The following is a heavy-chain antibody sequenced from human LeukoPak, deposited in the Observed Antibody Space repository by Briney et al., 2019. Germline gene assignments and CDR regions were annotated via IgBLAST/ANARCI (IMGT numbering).Heavy chain of an antibody. V-gene: IGHV3-21*01. CDR2: ISSSSYI. Sequence: PGGSLRLSCAASGFTFSSYSMNWVRQAPGKGLEWVSSISSSSYIYYADSVRGRVTICRDNAKNSLYLQMNSLRAEDTAVYYCARAPYSSAPRYFDYWGQGTLVTVSS. J-gene: IGHJ4*02. D-gene: IGHD6-19*01. CDR3: ARAPYSSAPRYFDY. CDR1: GFTFSSYS.